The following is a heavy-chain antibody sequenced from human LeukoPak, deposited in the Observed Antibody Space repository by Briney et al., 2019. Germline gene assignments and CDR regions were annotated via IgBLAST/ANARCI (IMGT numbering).Heavy chain of an antibody. CDR1: GFTFSSCE. D-gene: IGHD2-15*01. CDR2: ISSRDDNI. CDR3: ASRVATGGHHYFDY. Sequence: GGSLRLSCAASGFTFSSCEVNWVRQAPGKGLEWVSHISSRDDNIQYTDSVKGRFTISRDNAKNSLFLQMNRLRAEHAAVYYCASRVATGGHHYFDYWGQGTLVTVSS. J-gene: IGHJ4*02. V-gene: IGHV3-48*03.